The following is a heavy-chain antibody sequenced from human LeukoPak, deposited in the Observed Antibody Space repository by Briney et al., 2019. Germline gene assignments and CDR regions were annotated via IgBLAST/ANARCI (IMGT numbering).Heavy chain of an antibody. CDR2: IYYSGST. CDR3: ARGVTTEHFDY. Sequence: PSETLSLTCTVSGGSISSGDYYWSWIRQPPGKGLEWIGYIYYSGSTYYNPSLKSRVTISVDTSKNQFPLKLSSVTAADTAVYYCARGVTTEHFDYWGQGTLVTVSS. CDR1: GGSISSGDYY. V-gene: IGHV4-30-4*01. D-gene: IGHD4-17*01. J-gene: IGHJ4*02.